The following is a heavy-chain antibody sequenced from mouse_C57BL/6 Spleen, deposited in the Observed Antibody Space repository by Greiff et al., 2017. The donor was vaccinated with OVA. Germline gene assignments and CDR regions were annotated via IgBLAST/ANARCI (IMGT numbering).Heavy chain of an antibody. V-gene: IGHV1-42*01. D-gene: IGHD2-2*01. CDR2: INPSTGGT. CDR3: AIFYYGYDSPAMDY. CDR1: GYSFTGYY. Sequence: VQLKQSGPELVKPGASVKISCKASGYSFTGYYMNWVKQSPEKSLEWIGEINPSTGGTTYNQKFKAKATLTVDKSSSTAYMQLKSLTSEDSAVYYCAIFYYGYDSPAMDYWGQGTSVTVSS. J-gene: IGHJ4*01.